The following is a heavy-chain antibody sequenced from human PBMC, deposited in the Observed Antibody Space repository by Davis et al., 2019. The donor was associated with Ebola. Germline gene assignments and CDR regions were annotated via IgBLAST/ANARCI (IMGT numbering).Heavy chain of an antibody. Sequence: ESLRLSCAVSGGSISSSNWWCWVRQPPGQGLEWIGEIYHSGSTNYNPSLKSRVTISADKSKNQFSLKLSSVTAADTAVYYCARHGLLYYYGMDVWGQGTTVTVSS. J-gene: IGHJ6*02. CDR1: GGSISSSNW. V-gene: IGHV4-4*02. CDR2: IYHSGST. D-gene: IGHD1-26*01. CDR3: ARHGLLYYYGMDV.